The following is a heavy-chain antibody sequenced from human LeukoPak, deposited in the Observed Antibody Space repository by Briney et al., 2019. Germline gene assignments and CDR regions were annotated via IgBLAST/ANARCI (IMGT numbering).Heavy chain of an antibody. V-gene: IGHV4-39*07. D-gene: IGHD1-26*01. CDR3: ATTTIRLGY. J-gene: IGHJ4*02. CDR1: GGSISSSSHY. CDR2: MYYRGST. Sequence: SETLSLTCTVSGGSISSSSHYWGWIRQPPGKGLEWIGSMYYRGSTYHNPSLKSRVTISVDTSKNQFSLKLSSVTAADTAVYYCATTTIRLGYWGKGTLVTVSS.